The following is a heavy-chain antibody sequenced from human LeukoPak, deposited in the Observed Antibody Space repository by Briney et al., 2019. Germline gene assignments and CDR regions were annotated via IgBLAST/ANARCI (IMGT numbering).Heavy chain of an antibody. CDR2: IYHSGST. CDR3: TLVIRIGWFDP. V-gene: IGHV4-30-2*01. D-gene: IGHD3-22*01. J-gene: IGHJ5*02. CDR1: GGSISSGGYS. Sequence: PSQTLSLTCAVSGGSISSGGYSWSWIRQPPGKGLEWIGYIYHSGSTYYNPSLKSRVTISVDRSKNQFSLKLSSVTAADTAVYYCTLVIRIGWFDPWGQGTLVTVSS.